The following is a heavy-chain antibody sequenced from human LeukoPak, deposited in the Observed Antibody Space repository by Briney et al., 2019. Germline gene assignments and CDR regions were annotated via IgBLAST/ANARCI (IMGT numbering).Heavy chain of an antibody. CDR2: IRYDGSNK. V-gene: IGHV3-30*02. J-gene: IGHJ4*02. CDR3: ANCEHEEWELLSFDY. Sequence: GGSLRLSCAASGFNFSSYGMHWVRQAPGKGLEWVAFIRYDGSNKYYADSVKGRFTISSVNSKNTLYLQMNSLRAEDTAVYYCANCEHEEWELLSFDYWGQGTLVTVSS. D-gene: IGHD1-26*01. CDR1: GFNFSSYG.